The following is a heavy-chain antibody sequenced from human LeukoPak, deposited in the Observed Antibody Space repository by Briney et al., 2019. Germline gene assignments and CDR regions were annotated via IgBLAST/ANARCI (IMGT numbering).Heavy chain of an antibody. V-gene: IGHV3-7*01. Sequence: GGSLRLSCAASGFTFSSYWMGWVRQAPGKGLEWVANIKQDGSEKYYVDSVKGRFTISRDNAKNSLYLQMNSLRAEDTAVYYCARGQMVRGVTFFPDWGQGTLVTVSS. CDR1: GFTFSSYW. J-gene: IGHJ4*02. CDR3: ARGQMVRGVTFFPD. D-gene: IGHD3-10*01. CDR2: IKQDGSEK.